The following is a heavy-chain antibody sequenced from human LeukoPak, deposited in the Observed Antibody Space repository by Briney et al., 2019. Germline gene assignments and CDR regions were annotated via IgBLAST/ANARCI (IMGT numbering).Heavy chain of an antibody. D-gene: IGHD6-13*01. CDR1: GGSISSYY. CDR3: ASLIAAAGGYFDY. Sequence: WDTLSLTCTVSGGSISSYYWSWIRQPPGKGLEWIGYIYYSGSTNYNPSLKSRVTISVDTSKNQFSLKLSSVTAADTAVYYCASLIAAAGGYFDYWGQGTLVTVSS. V-gene: IGHV4-59*07. CDR2: IYYSGST. J-gene: IGHJ4*02.